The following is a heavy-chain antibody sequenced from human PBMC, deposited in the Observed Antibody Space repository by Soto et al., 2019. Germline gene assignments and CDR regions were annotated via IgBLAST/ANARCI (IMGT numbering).Heavy chain of an antibody. V-gene: IGHV1-69*01. J-gene: IGHJ4*02. CDR1: GGSFSTNE. D-gene: IGHD6-19*01. Sequence: QVHLEQSGAEVRKPGTSVKLSCKASGGSFSTNEIDWVRQAPGQGLEWIGRIFPNVGTADYAQKFEGRLTIIADESTTTVYMDLSRLTSADTAVYFCARARYSSRWGTFDSWGQGTQVAVSS. CDR2: IFPNVGTA. CDR3: ARARYSSRWGTFDS.